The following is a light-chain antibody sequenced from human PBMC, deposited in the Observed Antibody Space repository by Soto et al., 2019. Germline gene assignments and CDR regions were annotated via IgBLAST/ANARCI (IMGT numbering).Light chain of an antibody. J-gene: IGLJ1*01. CDR1: SSNIGAGYD. V-gene: IGLV1-40*01. CDR3: QSYDSSLSVFYA. Sequence: QSVLTQPPSVSGAPGQRVTISCTGSSSNIGAGYDVHWYQQLPGTAPKLLIYGNSNRPSGVPDRFSGSKSGTSASLAITGLQAEDEADYYCQSYDSSLSVFYAFGTGTKVTVL. CDR2: GNS.